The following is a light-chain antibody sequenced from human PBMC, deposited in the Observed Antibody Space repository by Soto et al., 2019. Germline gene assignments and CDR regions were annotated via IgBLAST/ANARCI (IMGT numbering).Light chain of an antibody. CDR2: WAS. J-gene: IGKJ1*01. V-gene: IGKV4-1*01. CDR1: QSVLYSSNNKNY. CDR3: HQYYTTPWA. Sequence: DIVMTQSPDSLAVSLGERATINCKSSQSVLYSSNNKNYLAWYQQKPGHPPKLLIYWASIRESGVPDRFSGSGSGTDFTLTISSLQAEDVAVYYCHQYYTTPWAFXQGTKVDIK.